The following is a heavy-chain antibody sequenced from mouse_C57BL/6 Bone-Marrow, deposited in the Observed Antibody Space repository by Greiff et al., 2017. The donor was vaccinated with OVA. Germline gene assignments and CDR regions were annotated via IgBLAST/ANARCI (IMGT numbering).Heavy chain of an antibody. J-gene: IGHJ2*01. CDR2: INPNNGGT. V-gene: IGHV1-26*01. CDR3: GRNDGDFDY. CDR1: GYTFTDYY. Sequence: EVQLQQSGPELVKPGASVKISCKASGYTFTDYYMNWVKQSHGQSLEWIGDINPNNGGTSYNQKFKGKATLTVDKSSSTAYMELRSLTSEDSAVYYCGRNDGDFDYWGQGTTLTVSS. D-gene: IGHD2-12*01.